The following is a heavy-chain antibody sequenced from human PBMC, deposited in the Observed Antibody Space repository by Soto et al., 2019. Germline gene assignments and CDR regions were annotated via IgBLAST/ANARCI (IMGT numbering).Heavy chain of an antibody. Sequence: PSETLSLTCTVSGGSISSYYWSWIRQPPGKGLEWIGYIYYSGSTNYNPSLKSRVTISVDTSKNQFSLKLSSVTAADTAVYYCARDTRTGTGPYYYSGMDVWGQGTTVTVSS. CDR1: GGSISSYY. V-gene: IGHV4-59*01. D-gene: IGHD1-7*01. CDR3: ARDTRTGTGPYYYSGMDV. CDR2: IYYSGST. J-gene: IGHJ6*02.